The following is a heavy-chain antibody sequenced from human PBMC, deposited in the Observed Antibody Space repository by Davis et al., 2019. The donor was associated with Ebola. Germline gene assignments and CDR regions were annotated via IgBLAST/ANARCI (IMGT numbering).Heavy chain of an antibody. CDR2: INHSGST. Sequence: PSETLSLTCTVSGGSISSGGYYWSWIRQPPGKGLEWIGEINHSGSTNYNPSLKSRVTISVDTSKNQFSLKLSSVTAADTAVYYCARDIAAAGAVYWGQGTLVTVSS. CDR3: ARDIAAAGAVY. D-gene: IGHD6-13*01. J-gene: IGHJ4*02. CDR1: GGSISSGGYY. V-gene: IGHV4-39*07.